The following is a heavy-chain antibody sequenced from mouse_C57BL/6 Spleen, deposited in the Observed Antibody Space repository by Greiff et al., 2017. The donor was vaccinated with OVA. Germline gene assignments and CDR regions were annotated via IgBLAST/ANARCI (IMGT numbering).Heavy chain of an antibody. CDR3: ARGELRSCFDY. D-gene: IGHD1-1*01. V-gene: IGHV1-26*01. J-gene: IGHJ2*01. Sequence: VQLQQSGPELVKPGASVKISCKASGYTFTDYYMNWVKQSHGKSLEWIGDINPNNGGTSYNQKFKGKATLTVDKSSSTAYMELRSLTYEDSAVYYVARGELRSCFDYWGQGTTLTVSS. CDR2: INPNNGGT. CDR1: GYTFTDYY.